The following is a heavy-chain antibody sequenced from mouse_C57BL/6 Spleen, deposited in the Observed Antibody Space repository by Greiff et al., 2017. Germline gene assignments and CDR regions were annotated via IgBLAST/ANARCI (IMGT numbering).Heavy chain of an antibody. V-gene: IGHV1-54*01. Sequence: QVQLQQSGAELVRPGTSVKVSCKASGYAFTNYLIEWVKQRPGQGLEWIGVINPGSGGTNYNEKFKGKATLTADKSSSTAYMQLSSLTSEDSAVYFCARWGGDGSSFCWYFDVWGTGTTVTVSS. J-gene: IGHJ1*03. CDR2: INPGSGGT. CDR3: ARWGGDGSSFCWYFDV. D-gene: IGHD1-1*01. CDR1: GYAFTNYL.